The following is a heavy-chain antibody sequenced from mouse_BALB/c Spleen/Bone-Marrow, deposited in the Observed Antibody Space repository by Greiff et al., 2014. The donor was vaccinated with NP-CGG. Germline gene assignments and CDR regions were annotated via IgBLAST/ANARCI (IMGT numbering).Heavy chain of an antibody. Sequence: VQLKESGGGLVQPGGSLRLSCTTSGFTFTDYFMTWVRQPPGKALEWSGFIRNKPNGYTTEYNPSVKGRFTISRDNSQGILYLQMNTLRAEDSAIYYCARDYSGYFDFWGQGTTLTVSS. CDR3: ARDYSGYFDF. J-gene: IGHJ2*01. CDR1: GFTFTDYF. CDR2: IRNKPNGYTT. D-gene: IGHD5-1*01. V-gene: IGHV7-3*02.